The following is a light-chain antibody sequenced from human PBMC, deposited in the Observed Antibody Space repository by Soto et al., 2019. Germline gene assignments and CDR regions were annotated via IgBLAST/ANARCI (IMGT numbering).Light chain of an antibody. J-gene: IGLJ2*01. Sequence: QSVLTQPPSVSGAPGQRVTISCTGSSSTIGAGFDVHWYQQLPGTAPELLIYGDTNRPSGVPDRFSGSKSGTSASLVITGLQAEDEADYYCQSYDTALSVYVVFGGGTKVTVL. CDR3: QSYDTALSVYVV. V-gene: IGLV1-40*01. CDR1: SSTIGAGFD. CDR2: GDT.